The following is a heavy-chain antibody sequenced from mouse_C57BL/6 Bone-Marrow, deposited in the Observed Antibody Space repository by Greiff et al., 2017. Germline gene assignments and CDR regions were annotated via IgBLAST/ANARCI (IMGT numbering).Heavy chain of an antibody. CDR2: ISSGSSTI. D-gene: IGHD3-2*02. CDR3: ARASQAYYYAMDY. Sequence: EVQLVESGGGLVKPGGSLKLSCAASGSTFSDYGMHWVRQAPEKGLEWVAYISSGSSTIYYADTVKGRFTISRDNAKNTLFLQMTSLRSEDTAMYYCARASQAYYYAMDYWGQGTSVTVSS. J-gene: IGHJ4*01. CDR1: GSTFSDYG. V-gene: IGHV5-17*01.